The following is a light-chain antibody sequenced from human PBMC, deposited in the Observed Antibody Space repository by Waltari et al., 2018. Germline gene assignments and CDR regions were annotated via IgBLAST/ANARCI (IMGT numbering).Light chain of an antibody. CDR1: SSDVGNSKR. CDR2: AVS. J-gene: IGLJ2*01. Sequence: QSALTQPASVSGSPGQSITISCTGTSSDVGNSKRVSWYQQPPGKAPKIMIYAVSKRPSGFSVRFSGSKTGAMASLTISGLQPEDESEYFCSSYAGSSKGVFGGGTKVTVL. V-gene: IGLV2-23*02. CDR3: SSYAGSSKGV.